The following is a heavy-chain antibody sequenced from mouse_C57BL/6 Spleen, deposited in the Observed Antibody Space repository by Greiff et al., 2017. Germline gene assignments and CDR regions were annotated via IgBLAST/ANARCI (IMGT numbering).Heavy chain of an antibody. D-gene: IGHD2-2*01. CDR2: IYPGDGDT. CDR1: GYAFSSYW. J-gene: IGHJ4*01. V-gene: IGHV1-80*01. CDR3: ARRYGYDAGYAMDY. Sequence: QVHVKQSGAELVKPGASVKISCKASGYAFSSYWMNWVKQRPGKGLEWIGQIYPGDGDTNYNGKFKGKATLTADKSSSTAYMQLSSLTSEDSAVYFSARRYGYDAGYAMDYWGQGTSVTVSS.